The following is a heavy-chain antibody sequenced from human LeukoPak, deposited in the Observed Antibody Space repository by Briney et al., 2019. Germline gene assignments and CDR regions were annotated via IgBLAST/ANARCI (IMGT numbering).Heavy chain of an antibody. Sequence: PSETLSLTCTVSGYSINSGYYWGWIRQPPGKGLEWIGNIYSSGSTYYNASLQSRVTISIDTSKNQFSLRLNSVTAADTAMYYCAKSGGYGLIDYWGQGTRVTVSS. D-gene: IGHD1-26*01. J-gene: IGHJ4*02. CDR1: GYSINSGYY. CDR2: IYSSGST. V-gene: IGHV4-38-2*02. CDR3: AKSGGYGLIDY.